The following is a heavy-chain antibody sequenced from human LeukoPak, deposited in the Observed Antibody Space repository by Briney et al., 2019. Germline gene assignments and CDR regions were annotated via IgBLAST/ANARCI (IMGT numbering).Heavy chain of an antibody. V-gene: IGHV3-15*01. J-gene: IGHJ4*02. Sequence: GGSLRLSCAASGFTFSNAWVSCVRQAPGKGLEWVGRIKSKTDGGTTDYAAPVKGRVTISRDDSKNTLYLQMNSLKTEDTAVYYCTTGERDSSGYYEDYWGQGTLVTVSS. CDR3: TTGERDSSGYYEDY. CDR2: IKSKTDGGTT. D-gene: IGHD3-22*01. CDR1: GFTFSNAW.